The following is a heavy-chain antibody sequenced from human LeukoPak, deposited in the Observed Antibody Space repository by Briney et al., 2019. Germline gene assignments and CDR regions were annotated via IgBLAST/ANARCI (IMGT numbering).Heavy chain of an antibody. D-gene: IGHD2-15*01. CDR3: AKDQEYCSGGSCYEYDY. V-gene: IGHV3-23*01. Sequence: GGSLRLSCAASGFTFSSYAMSWVRQAPGKGLEWVSAISGSGGSTYYADSVKGRFTISRDNSKNTLYLQMDSLRAEDTAVYYCAKDQEYCSGGSCYEYDYWGQGTLVTVSS. CDR1: GFTFSSYA. CDR2: ISGSGGST. J-gene: IGHJ4*02.